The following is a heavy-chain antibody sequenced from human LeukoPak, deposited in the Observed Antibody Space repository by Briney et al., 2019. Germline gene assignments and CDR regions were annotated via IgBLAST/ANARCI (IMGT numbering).Heavy chain of an antibody. CDR3: ASDSGSYYGTPYYYYYMDV. CDR2: IIPIFGTA. Sequence: SVKVSCKASGGTFSSYAISRVRQAPGQGLEWMGGIIPIFGTANYAQKFQGRVTITTDESTSTAYMELSSLRSEDTAVYYCASDSGSYYGTPYYYYYMDVWGKGTTVTVSS. D-gene: IGHD1-26*01. CDR1: GGTFSSYA. J-gene: IGHJ6*03. V-gene: IGHV1-69*05.